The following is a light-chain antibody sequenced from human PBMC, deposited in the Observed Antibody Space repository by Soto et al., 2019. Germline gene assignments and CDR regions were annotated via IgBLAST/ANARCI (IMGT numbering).Light chain of an antibody. CDR2: GAS. CDR3: QQYNNWPLT. V-gene: IGKV3-15*01. J-gene: IGKJ4*01. Sequence: IVMTPSPVTLSVSPGARATLSCRASQSVRITLAWYQPTPGQAPRLLIYGASTRATDIPARFSGSGSGTEFTLTISSLQSEDFAVYYCQQYNNWPLTFGGGTKVDI. CDR1: QSVRIT.